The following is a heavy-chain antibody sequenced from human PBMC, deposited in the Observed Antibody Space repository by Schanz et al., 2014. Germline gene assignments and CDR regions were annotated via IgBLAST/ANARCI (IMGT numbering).Heavy chain of an antibody. J-gene: IGHJ4*02. CDR2: FIVDSGNT. Sequence: EVQLLDSGGGLIQPGGSLRLSCAASGFTFSNYAMSWVRQAPGKGLEWVSGFIVDSGNTYYADSVKGRFTISRDNSKNTLYLQMNTLRAEDTAVYYCARDRGYCSGGSCLTFDYWGQGTLVTVSS. CDR1: GFTFSNYA. D-gene: IGHD2-15*01. V-gene: IGHV3-23*01. CDR3: ARDRGYCSGGSCLTFDY.